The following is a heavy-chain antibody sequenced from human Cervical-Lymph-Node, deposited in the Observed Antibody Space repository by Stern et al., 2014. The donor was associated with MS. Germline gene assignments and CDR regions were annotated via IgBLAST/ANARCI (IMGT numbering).Heavy chain of an antibody. Sequence: VQLVASGAEMKRPGTSMKVSCKASGYTFTDYYMHWVRQAPGQGLQWMGRINPKTGGANYTEAFQGRVTMARDTSISTGYMVLSSLRSDDTAVYYCAREIHPAITFDIWGQGTVVTVSS. CDR1: GYTFTDYY. CDR2: INPKTGGA. V-gene: IGHV1-2*06. CDR3: AREIHPAITFDI. D-gene: IGHD2-21*01. J-gene: IGHJ3*02.